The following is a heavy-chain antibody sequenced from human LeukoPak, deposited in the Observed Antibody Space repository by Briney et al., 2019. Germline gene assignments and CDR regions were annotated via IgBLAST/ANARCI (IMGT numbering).Heavy chain of an antibody. CDR2: IYYSGST. J-gene: IGHJ4*02. D-gene: IGHD5-12*01. CDR1: GGSISSGGYY. CDR3: ARRGYVGVDY. V-gene: IGHV4-31*03. Sequence: SETLSLTCTVSGGSISSGGYYWSWLRQHPGKGLEWIGYIYYSGSTYYNPSLESRVTISVDTSKNQFSLKLSSVTAADTAVYYCARRGYVGVDYWGQGTLVTVSS.